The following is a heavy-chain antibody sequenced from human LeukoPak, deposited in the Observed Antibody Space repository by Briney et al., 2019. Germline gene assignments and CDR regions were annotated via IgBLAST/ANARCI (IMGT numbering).Heavy chain of an antibody. CDR2: IYYSGST. CDR1: GGSISSYY. V-gene: IGHV4-59*08. CDR3: ARHPSKGFDY. Sequence: SETLSLTCTVSGGSISSYYWSWIRQPPGKGLEWIGYIYYSGSTNYNPSLKSRVTISVDTPKNQFSLKLSSVTAADTAVYYCARHPSKGFDYWGQGTLVTVSS. J-gene: IGHJ4*02. D-gene: IGHD4-11*01.